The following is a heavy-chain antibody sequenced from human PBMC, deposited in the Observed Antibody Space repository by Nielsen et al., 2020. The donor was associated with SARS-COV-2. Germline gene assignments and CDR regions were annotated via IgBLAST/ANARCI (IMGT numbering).Heavy chain of an antibody. J-gene: IGHJ6*02. CDR3: AKDLISQTWRDPMEGGMDV. CDR2: VSWNSAYM. Sequence: SLKISCAASGFTFDDYAMHWVRQVPGKGLEWVSGVSWNSAYMAYADSVKGRFTISRDNAKNTLYLQMNSLRAEDTAVYYCAKDLISQTWRDPMEGGMDVWGQGTTVTVSS. CDR1: GFTFDDYA. V-gene: IGHV3-9*01. D-gene: IGHD3-10*01.